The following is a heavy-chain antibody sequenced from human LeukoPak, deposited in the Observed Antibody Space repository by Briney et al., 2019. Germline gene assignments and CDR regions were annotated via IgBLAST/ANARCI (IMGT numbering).Heavy chain of an antibody. V-gene: IGHV3-7*01. Sequence: PGGSLRLSCAASGFTFSSYWVSWVCQAPGKGLEWVANIKQDGSEKYYVDSVKGRFTISRDNAKNSLYLQMNGLRAEDTAVYYCARDIPTIFGVVINPAGMDVWGQGTTVTVSS. CDR3: ARDIPTIFGVVINPAGMDV. CDR2: IKQDGSEK. D-gene: IGHD3-3*01. J-gene: IGHJ6*02. CDR1: GFTFSSYW.